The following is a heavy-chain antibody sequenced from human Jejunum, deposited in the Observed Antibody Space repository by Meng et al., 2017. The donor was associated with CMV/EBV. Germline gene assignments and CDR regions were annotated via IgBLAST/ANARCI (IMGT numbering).Heavy chain of an antibody. D-gene: IGHD3-10*01. CDR3: ARAPDMVWFDP. CDR1: GYSISSTNY. V-gene: IGHV4-38-2*02. Sequence: CTVSGYSISSTNYWGWIRQPPGKGLEWIGSFYRSGSTYYNPSLKSRVTISVDTSKNQFSLKLSSVTAADMAIYYCARAPDMVWFDPWGQGTLVTVSS. CDR2: FYRSGST. J-gene: IGHJ5*02.